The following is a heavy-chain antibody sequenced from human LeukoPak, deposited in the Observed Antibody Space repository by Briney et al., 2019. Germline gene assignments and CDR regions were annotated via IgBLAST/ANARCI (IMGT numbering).Heavy chain of an antibody. CDR1: GYTFTSYS. CDR2: ISAHHGNT. J-gene: IGHJ3*02. Sequence: SVKVFGKASGYTFTSYSISWVRQAPGQGLEWMGWISAHHGNTNDAQKLHGRVTMTTDTSTSTAYMKLRSLRSDDTVVYYCATWGLHFDIWGQGTMVIVAS. D-gene: IGHD3-16*01. V-gene: IGHV1-18*01. CDR3: ATWGLHFDI.